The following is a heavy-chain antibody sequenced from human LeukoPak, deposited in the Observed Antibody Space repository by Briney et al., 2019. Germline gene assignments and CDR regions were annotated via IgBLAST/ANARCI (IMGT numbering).Heavy chain of an antibody. CDR3: AKDGRYSSSWNEAFDI. CDR2: ITGSGGNS. J-gene: IGHJ3*02. Sequence: PGGSLRLSCIASGFTFSSYAMSWVRQAPGKGLEWVSAITGSGGNSYYADSVEGRFSISRDTSKNTLFLQMDSLRSEDTAVYYCAKDGRYSSSWNEAFDIWGQGTMVTISS. D-gene: IGHD6-13*01. CDR1: GFTFSSYA. V-gene: IGHV3-23*01.